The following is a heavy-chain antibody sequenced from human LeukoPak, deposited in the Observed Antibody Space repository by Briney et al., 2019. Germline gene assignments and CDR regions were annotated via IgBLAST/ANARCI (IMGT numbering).Heavy chain of an antibody. CDR1: GYTFTGYY. Sequence: ASVKVSCKASGYTFTGYYMHWVRQAPGQGLERMGWINPNSGGTNYAQKFQGRVTMTRDTSISTAYMELSRLRSDDTAVYYCARGLWFGEFYYYYYMDVWGKGTTVTISS. J-gene: IGHJ6*03. CDR3: ARGLWFGEFYYYYYMDV. D-gene: IGHD3-10*01. V-gene: IGHV1-2*02. CDR2: INPNSGGT.